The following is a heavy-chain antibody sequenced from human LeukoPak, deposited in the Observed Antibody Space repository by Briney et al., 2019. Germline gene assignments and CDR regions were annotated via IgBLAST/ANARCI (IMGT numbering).Heavy chain of an antibody. CDR1: GFTVSSNY. V-gene: IGHV3-11*01. Sequence: GGPLRLSCAASGFTVSSNYMSWVRQAPGKGLEWVSYISSSGSTIYYADSVKGRFTISRDNAKNSLYLQMNSLRAEDTAVYYCAREGYCSSTSCYSVPQFDYWGQGTLVTVSS. J-gene: IGHJ4*02. CDR3: AREGYCSSTSCYSVPQFDY. D-gene: IGHD2-2*01. CDR2: ISSSGSTI.